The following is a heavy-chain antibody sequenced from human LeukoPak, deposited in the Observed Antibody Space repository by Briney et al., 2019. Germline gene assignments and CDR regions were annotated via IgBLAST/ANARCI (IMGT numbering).Heavy chain of an antibody. CDR2: INPNSGNT. D-gene: IGHD6-13*01. J-gene: IGHJ6*03. CDR3: ATRGAMAAAGTDYYMDV. Sequence: ASVKVSCKASGYTFTSYDINWVRQATGQGLEWMGWINPNSGNTGYAQKFQGRVTMTRNTSISTAYMELSSLRSEDTAVYYCATRGAMAAAGTDYYMDVWGKGTTVTVSS. CDR1: GYTFTSYD. V-gene: IGHV1-8*01.